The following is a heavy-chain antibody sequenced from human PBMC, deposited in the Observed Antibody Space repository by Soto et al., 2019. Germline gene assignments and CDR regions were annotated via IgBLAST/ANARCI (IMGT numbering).Heavy chain of an antibody. Sequence: QGQLVQSGAEVKKPGAAVKVSCKASGYTFTSYDINWVRQATGQGLEWMGWRNPNSGNTGYAQKFQGRVTMTRNTSISTAYVELSSLRSEDTAVYYCARIAAAGGYYYYGMDVWGQGTTVTFSS. CDR1: GYTFTSYD. CDR3: ARIAAAGGYYYYGMDV. CDR2: RNPNSGNT. V-gene: IGHV1-8*01. D-gene: IGHD6-13*01. J-gene: IGHJ6*02.